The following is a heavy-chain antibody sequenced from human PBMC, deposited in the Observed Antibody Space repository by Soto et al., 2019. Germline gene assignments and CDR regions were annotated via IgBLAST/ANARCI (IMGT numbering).Heavy chain of an antibody. V-gene: IGHV3-15*01. Sequence: ESGGGLVKPGGSLRLSCAASGFTFSNAWMSWVRQAPGKGLEWVGRIKSKTDGGTTDYAAPVKGRFTISRDDSKNTLYLQMNSLKTEDTAVYYCTTDLPVYYDYIWGSYRGFDYWGQGTLVTVSS. CDR2: IKSKTDGGTT. J-gene: IGHJ4*02. CDR3: TTDLPVYYDYIWGSYRGFDY. CDR1: GFTFSNAW. D-gene: IGHD3-16*02.